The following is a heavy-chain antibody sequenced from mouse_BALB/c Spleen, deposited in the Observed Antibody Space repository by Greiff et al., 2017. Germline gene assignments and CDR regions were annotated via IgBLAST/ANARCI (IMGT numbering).Heavy chain of an antibody. Sequence: EVKLVESGGGLVQPGGSRKLSCAASGFTFSSFGMHWVRQAPEKGLEWVAYISSGSSTIYYADTVKGRFTISRDNPKNTLFLQMTSLRSEDTAMYYCARGTARAYYFDYWGQGTTLTVSS. D-gene: IGHD1-2*01. CDR3: ARGTARAYYFDY. V-gene: IGHV5-17*02. CDR1: GFTFSSFG. J-gene: IGHJ2*01. CDR2: ISSGSSTI.